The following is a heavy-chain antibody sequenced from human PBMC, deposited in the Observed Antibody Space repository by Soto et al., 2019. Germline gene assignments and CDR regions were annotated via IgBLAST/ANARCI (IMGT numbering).Heavy chain of an antibody. CDR2: ISYDGSNK. V-gene: IGHV3-30-3*01. D-gene: IGHD3-3*01. Sequence: LRLSCAASGFTFSSYAMHWVRQAPGKGLEWVAVISYDGSNKYYADSVKGRFTISRDNSKNTLYLQMNSLRAEDTAVYYCARDRKTYYDFWSGYDNAFDIWGQGTMVTVSS. J-gene: IGHJ3*02. CDR1: GFTFSSYA. CDR3: ARDRKTYYDFWSGYDNAFDI.